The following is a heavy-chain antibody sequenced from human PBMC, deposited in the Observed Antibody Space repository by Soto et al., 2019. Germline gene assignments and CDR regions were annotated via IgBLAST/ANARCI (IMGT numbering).Heavy chain of an antibody. D-gene: IGHD3-22*01. J-gene: IGHJ4*02. V-gene: IGHV1-58*02. CDR3: AALNYCDSINYFDY. CDR2: INVSSGNT. CDR1: GYTFTGYY. Sequence: GASVKVSCKASGYTFTGYYMHWVRQAPGQGLEWIGWINVSSGNTNYAQKFQERVTITRDMSISTAYMELSSLRSEDTAVYYCAALNYCDSINYFDYWGQGTLVTVSS.